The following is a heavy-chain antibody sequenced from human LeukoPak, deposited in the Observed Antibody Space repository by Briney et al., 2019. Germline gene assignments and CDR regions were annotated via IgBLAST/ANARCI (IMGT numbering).Heavy chain of an antibody. CDR3: SVHSYGYKDHY. V-gene: IGHV1-46*01. CDR1: GYTFTSYY. D-gene: IGHD5-18*01. J-gene: IGHJ4*02. Sequence: ASVKVSCKASGYTFTSYYMHWVRQAPGQGLEWMGIINPSGGSTSYAQKFQGRVTMTRDTSTSTVYMELSSLRSEGTAVYYCSVHSYGYKDHYWGQGTLVTVSS. CDR2: INPSGGST.